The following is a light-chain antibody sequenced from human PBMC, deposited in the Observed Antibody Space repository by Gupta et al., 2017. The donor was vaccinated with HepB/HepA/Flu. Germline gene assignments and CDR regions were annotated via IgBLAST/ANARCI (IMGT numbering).Light chain of an antibody. Sequence: QPVLTQPPSASGTPGQRVAISCSGSSSNVGRDNVYWYRQLPGTAPKLLIYNDDRRPSGVPDRFSGSKSGTSAAVAISGLRSEDEADYYCAAGDNSLSGYVFGTGTWVTVL. CDR2: NDD. J-gene: IGLJ1*01. CDR1: SSNVGRDN. V-gene: IGLV1-47*02. CDR3: AAGDNSLSGYV.